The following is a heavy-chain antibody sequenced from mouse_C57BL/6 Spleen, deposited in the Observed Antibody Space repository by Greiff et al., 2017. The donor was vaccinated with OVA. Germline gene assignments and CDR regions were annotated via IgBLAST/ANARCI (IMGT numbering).Heavy chain of an antibody. CDR1: GFTFSDYY. J-gene: IGHJ4*01. Sequence: EVKLVESEGGLVQPGSSMKLSCTASGFTFSDYYMAWVRQVPEKGLEWVANINYDGSSTYYLDSLQSRFILSRDNAKNILYLQMSSLKSEDTATYYCARGSTVRAMDYWGQGTSVTVSS. CDR3: ARGSTVRAMDY. V-gene: IGHV5-16*01. D-gene: IGHD1-1*01. CDR2: INYDGSST.